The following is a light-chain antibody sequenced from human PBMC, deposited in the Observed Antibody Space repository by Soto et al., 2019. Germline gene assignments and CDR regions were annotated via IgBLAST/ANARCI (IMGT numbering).Light chain of an antibody. V-gene: IGKV3-20*01. J-gene: IGKJ1*01. CDR2: AAS. CDR3: QQFGNSLPWT. Sequence: EIELTQSPDTLSASPWERGTLXCRASESVSSSYLAWYQQKPGQAPRLLIYAASSRASGIPDRFSGSGSGTDFTLTISRLEPEDFAVYYCQQFGNSLPWTFGQGTKVDNK. CDR1: ESVSSSY.